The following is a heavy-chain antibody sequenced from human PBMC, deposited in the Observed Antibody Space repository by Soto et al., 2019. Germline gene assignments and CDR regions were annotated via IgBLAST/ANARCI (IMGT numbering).Heavy chain of an antibody. CDR2: IYYSGST. J-gene: IGHJ6*02. CDR1: GGSISSYY. D-gene: IGHD4-17*01. V-gene: IGHV4-59*04. CDR3: ARTAPTTVTTDYYGMDV. Sequence: PSETLSLTCTVSGGSISSYYWSWIRQPPGKGLEWIGYIYYSGSTYYNPSLKSRVTISVDTSKNQFSLKLSSVTAADTAVYYCARTAPTTVTTDYYGMDVWGQGTTVTVSS.